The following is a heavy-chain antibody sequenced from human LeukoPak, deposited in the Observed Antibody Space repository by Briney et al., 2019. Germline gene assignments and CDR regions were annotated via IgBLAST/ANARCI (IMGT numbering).Heavy chain of an antibody. Sequence: WETLSLTCTISGGSVSDYYWSWIRQSPGKGLEWIGYIYHTGSTSYSPSLKSRVTISAETSQNQFSLKLSSVTAADTAVYYCASRKLGNDYWGQGTLVTVSS. D-gene: IGHD7-27*01. CDR2: IYHTGST. J-gene: IGHJ4*02. CDR3: ASRKLGNDY. CDR1: GGSVSDYY. V-gene: IGHV4-59*02.